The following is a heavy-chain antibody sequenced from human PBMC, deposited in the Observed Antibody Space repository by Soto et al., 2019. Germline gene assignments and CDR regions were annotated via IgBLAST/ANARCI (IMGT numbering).Heavy chain of an antibody. CDR1: GGSISSDY. J-gene: IGHJ4*02. Sequence: PSETLCLTCTVSGGSISSDYCSWIRQSPGKGLEWIGVISSRATTNYNPSLKSRAIVSIDTSKNQFSLKLFSVTAADTAVYYCVRHYCDGGNCYQFDHWGQGTPVTVSS. CDR2: ISSRATT. CDR3: VRHYCDGGNCYQFDH. D-gene: IGHD2-15*01. V-gene: IGHV4-59*08.